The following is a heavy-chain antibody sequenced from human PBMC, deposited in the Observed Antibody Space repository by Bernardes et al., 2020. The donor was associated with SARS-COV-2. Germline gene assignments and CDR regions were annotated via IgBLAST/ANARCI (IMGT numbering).Heavy chain of an antibody. CDR3: AREGLYVDTAMVLSYYYYYGMDV. D-gene: IGHD5-18*01. Sequence: GGSLRLSCVTSGFTFSRYWMSWVRQAPGKGLEWVANINPDGSEKYYVDSVKGRFTISRDNAKNSLYLQMNSLRAEDTAVYYCAREGLYVDTAMVLSYYYYYGMDVWGQGTTVTVSS. CDR2: INPDGSEK. V-gene: IGHV3-7*01. CDR1: GFTFSRYW. J-gene: IGHJ6*02.